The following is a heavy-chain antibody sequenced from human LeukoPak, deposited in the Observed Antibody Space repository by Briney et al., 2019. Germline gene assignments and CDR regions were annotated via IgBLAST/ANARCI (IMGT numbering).Heavy chain of an antibody. V-gene: IGHV3-64*01. CDR2: ISRNGGSI. J-gene: IGHJ6*04. Sequence: GGSLTLSCSASGFTFRNYAMHWVRQAPGKGLEYFSAISRNGGSIYHANSVKSRFTISGDNSKITLYLQMGSLRGEDMAVYYCVRGGGGYSGQGYFGGMDVWGEGTTVTVSS. CDR1: GFTFRNYA. D-gene: IGHD5-12*01. CDR3: VRGGGGYSGQGYFGGMDV.